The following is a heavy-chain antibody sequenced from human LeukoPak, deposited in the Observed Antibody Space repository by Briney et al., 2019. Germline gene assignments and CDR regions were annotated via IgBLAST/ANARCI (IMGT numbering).Heavy chain of an antibody. Sequence: GGSLRLSCAAFGFTFSNAWMSWVRQAPGKGLEWVGRIKSKTDGGTTDYAAPVKGRFTISRDDSKNTLYLQMNSLKTEDTAVYYCTTDILGYCSSTSCDYWGQGTLVTVSS. J-gene: IGHJ4*02. CDR1: GFTFSNAW. CDR3: TTDILGYCSSTSCDY. D-gene: IGHD2-2*01. CDR2: IKSKTDGGTT. V-gene: IGHV3-15*01.